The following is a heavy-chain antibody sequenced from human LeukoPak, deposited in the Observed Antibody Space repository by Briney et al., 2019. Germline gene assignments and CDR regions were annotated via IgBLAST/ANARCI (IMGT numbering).Heavy chain of an antibody. J-gene: IGHJ4*02. CDR1: GGSISSYY. V-gene: IGHV4-59*01. CDR3: ASYSYYYDSSGYFDY. D-gene: IGHD3-22*01. CDR2: IYYSGST. Sequence: SETLSLTCTVSGGSISSYYWSWIRQPPGKGLEWIGYIYYSGSTNYNPSLKNRVTISVDTSKNQFSLKLSSVTAADTAVYYCASYSYYYDSSGYFDYWGQGTLVTVSS.